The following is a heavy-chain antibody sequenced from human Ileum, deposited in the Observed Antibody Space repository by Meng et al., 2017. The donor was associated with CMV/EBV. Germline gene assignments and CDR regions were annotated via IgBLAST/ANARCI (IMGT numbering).Heavy chain of an antibody. CDR3: ARHTSPSGAYFYYGMDV. J-gene: IGHJ6*02. CDR2: INWNGGAT. V-gene: IGHV3-20*04. D-gene: IGHD6-6*01. Sequence: GGSLRLSCAASGFTFADYGMSWVRQAPGKGLEWVSGINWNGGATGYADSVKGRFTISRDNVKKSLYLQMNSLRVEDTALYFCARHTSPSGAYFYYGMDVWGQGTTVTVSS. CDR1: GFTFADYG.